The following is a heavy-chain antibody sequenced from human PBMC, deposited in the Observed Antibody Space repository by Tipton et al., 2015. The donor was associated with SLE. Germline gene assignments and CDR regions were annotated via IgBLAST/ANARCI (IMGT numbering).Heavy chain of an antibody. CDR3: ARLDQQLENAFDI. J-gene: IGHJ3*02. CDR2: IYSGGST. D-gene: IGHD6-13*01. Sequence: GSLRLSCAASGFTVSSNYMSWVRQAPGKGLEWVSVIYSGGSTYYADSVKGRFTISRDNSKNTLYVQMNSLRAEDTAVYYCARLDQQLENAFDIWGQGTMVTVSS. CDR1: GFTVSSNY. V-gene: IGHV3-66*01.